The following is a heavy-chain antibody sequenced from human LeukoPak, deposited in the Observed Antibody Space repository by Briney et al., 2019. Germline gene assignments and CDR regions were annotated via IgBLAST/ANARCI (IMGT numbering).Heavy chain of an antibody. CDR3: ARDIAAAGTGFDY. CDR2: SNDSGGT. CDR1: GGTFSGYY. J-gene: IGHJ4*02. V-gene: IGHV4-34*01. Sequence: SETLSLTCTVYGGTFSGYYWSWIRQPPGKRLEWVGESNDSGGTNYNPSLKSRVTISADKSKNQFSLKLSSVTAADTAVYYCARDIAAAGTGFDYWGQGTLVTVSS. D-gene: IGHD6-13*01.